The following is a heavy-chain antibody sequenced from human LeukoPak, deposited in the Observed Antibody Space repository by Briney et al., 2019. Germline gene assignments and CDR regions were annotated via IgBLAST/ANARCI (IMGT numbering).Heavy chain of an antibody. V-gene: IGHV1-8*01. CDR1: GYTFTSYD. D-gene: IGHD6-19*01. CDR3: ARVAVAGTVSEDY. CDR2: MNPNSGNT. J-gene: IGHJ4*02. Sequence: ASVKVSCKASGYTFTSYDINWVRQATGQGLEWMGWMNPNSGNTGCAQKFQGRVTMTRNTSISTAYMELSSLRSEDTAVYYCARVAVAGTVSEDYWGQGTLVTVSS.